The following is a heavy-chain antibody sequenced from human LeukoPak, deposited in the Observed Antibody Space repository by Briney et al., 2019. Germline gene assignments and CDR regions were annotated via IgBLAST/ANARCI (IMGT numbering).Heavy chain of an antibody. Sequence: SETLSLTCAVYGGSFSGYYWSWIRQPPGKGLEWIGEINHSGSTNYNPSLKSRVTISVDTSKNQFSLKLSSVTAADTAVYYCARGFGSVMTTVPYFDYWSQGTLVTVSS. CDR1: GGSFSGYY. J-gene: IGHJ4*02. D-gene: IGHD4-11*01. CDR2: INHSGST. CDR3: ARGFGSVMTTVPYFDY. V-gene: IGHV4-34*01.